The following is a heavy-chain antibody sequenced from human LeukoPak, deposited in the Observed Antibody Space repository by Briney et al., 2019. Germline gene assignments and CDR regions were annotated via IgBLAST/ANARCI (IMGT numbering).Heavy chain of an antibody. V-gene: IGHV1-18*01. CDR1: GYTFNTYG. CDR2: ISAYNGDT. D-gene: IGHD2-8*02. CDR3: ARESTGGSLEIDY. J-gene: IGHJ4*02. Sequence: ASVKGSCKASGYTFNTYGIIWVRQAPGQGLEWMGWISAYNGDTTYAQKLQGRVTLTTDASTSTAYMELRSLRSDDTAVYYCARESTGGSLEIDYWGQGTLVTVSS.